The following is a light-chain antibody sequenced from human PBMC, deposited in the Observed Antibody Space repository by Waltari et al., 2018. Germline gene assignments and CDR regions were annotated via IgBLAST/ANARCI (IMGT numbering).Light chain of an antibody. V-gene: IGLV1-40*01. J-gene: IGLJ2*01. CDR3: QSYDSSLSGSV. CDR1: SSNIGAGYD. Sequence: QSGLTQPPSASGAPGQRVTISCPGSSSNIGAGYDVHWYQLLPGTAPKLLIYGNSNRPSGVPDRFSGSKSGNSASLAITGLQAEDEAGYYCQSYDSSLSGSVFGGGTKLTVL. CDR2: GNS.